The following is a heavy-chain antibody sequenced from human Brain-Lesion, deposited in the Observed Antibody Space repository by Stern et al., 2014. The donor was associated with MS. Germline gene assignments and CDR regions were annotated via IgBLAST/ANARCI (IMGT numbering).Heavy chain of an antibody. D-gene: IGHD1-26*01. J-gene: IGHJ4*02. CDR1: GGSISSSTYY. CDR3: ARHDSVPRPSQLYSARDRGPGYFDY. CDR2: IYYSGFT. V-gene: IGHV4-39*01. Sequence: QVQLQESGPGLVKPSETLSLTCTVSGGSISSSTYYWAWIRQPPGKGLEWIGNIYYSGFTYYNPSLKSRVTISVGISKTQFSLKLSSVTAADTAIYYCARHDSVPRPSQLYSARDRGPGYFDYWGQGTLVTVSS.